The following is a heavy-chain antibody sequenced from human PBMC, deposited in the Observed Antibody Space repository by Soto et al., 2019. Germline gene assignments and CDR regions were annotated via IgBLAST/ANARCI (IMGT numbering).Heavy chain of an antibody. V-gene: IGHV5-51*01. CDR2: IYPGDSDT. CDR1: GYSFTSYW. Sequence: LGESLKISCKGSGYSFTSYWIGWVRQMPGKGLEWMGIIYPGDSDTRYSPSFQGQVTISADKSISTAYLQWSSLKASDTAMYYCARQRGLAAAGRGTYGMDVWGQGTTVTVSS. D-gene: IGHD6-13*01. CDR3: ARQRGLAAAGRGTYGMDV. J-gene: IGHJ6*02.